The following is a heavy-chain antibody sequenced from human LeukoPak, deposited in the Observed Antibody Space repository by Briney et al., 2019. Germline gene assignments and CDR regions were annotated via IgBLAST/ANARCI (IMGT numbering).Heavy chain of an antibody. D-gene: IGHD1-26*01. J-gene: IGHJ4*02. CDR1: GFRFTLFD. CDR3: AKEVDKWEPFDH. Sequence: PGGSLRLSCAASGFRFTLFDMHWVRQAPGKGLEWVTTITFDGSTKKYADSVKGRFTISRDNSKNTLYLQMNSLKTEDTAIYYCAKEVDKWEPFDHWGQGTVVIVSS. CDR2: ITFDGSTK. V-gene: IGHV3-30*18.